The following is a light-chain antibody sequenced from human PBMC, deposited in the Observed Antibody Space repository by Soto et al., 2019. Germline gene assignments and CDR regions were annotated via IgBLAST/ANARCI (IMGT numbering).Light chain of an antibody. V-gene: IGKV3-11*01. CDR1: QSVSSY. CDR3: QQRSNWVT. Sequence: EIVLPQSPATLSLYPGERATLSCRASQSVSSYLAWYQQKPGQAPRLLIYDASNRATGIPARFSGSGSGTDFTLTISSLEPEDFAVYYCQQRSNWVTFGPGTKVDIK. CDR2: DAS. J-gene: IGKJ3*01.